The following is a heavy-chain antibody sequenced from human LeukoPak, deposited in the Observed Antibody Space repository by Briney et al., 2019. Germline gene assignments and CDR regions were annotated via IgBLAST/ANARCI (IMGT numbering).Heavy chain of an antibody. J-gene: IGHJ6*03. Sequence: PGGSLRLSCAASGFTFSSYAMSWVRQAPGRGPEWVSTISSSGGHTYYADPVKGRFTIFRDNSKNTLYLQMNSLRADDTAVYYCAKRGVAAAMGIYYYYYMDVWGKGTTVTVSS. CDR3: AKRGVAAAMGIYYYYYMDV. D-gene: IGHD2-2*01. CDR2: ISSSGGHT. V-gene: IGHV3-23*01. CDR1: GFTFSSYA.